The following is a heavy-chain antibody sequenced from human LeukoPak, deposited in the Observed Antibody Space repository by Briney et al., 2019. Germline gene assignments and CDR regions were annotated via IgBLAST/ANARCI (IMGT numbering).Heavy chain of an antibody. J-gene: IGHJ4*02. CDR3: AKGAPTVSTFDLYHFDY. CDR1: GFSFSNYG. V-gene: IGHV3-23*01. CDR2: TSGSGGST. Sequence: GGSLRLSCAASGFSFSNYGMSWVRQAPGKGLEWVSATSGSGGSTYYADSVKGRFTISRDHSKHTLYMQMNSLRAEDTAVYYCAKGAPTVSTFDLYHFDYWGQGTLVTVSS. D-gene: IGHD4-17*01.